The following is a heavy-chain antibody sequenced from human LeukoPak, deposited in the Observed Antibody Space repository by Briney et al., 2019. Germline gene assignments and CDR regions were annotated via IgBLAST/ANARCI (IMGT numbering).Heavy chain of an antibody. D-gene: IGHD5-18*01. CDR2: INPNSGGT. J-gene: IGHJ4*02. Sequence: ASVKVSCKASGYTFTGYYMHWVRQAPGQGLEWMGWINPNSGGTNYAQKFQGRVTMTRDTSISTAYMELSRLRSDDTAVYYCARVPQIGYSYGHPYDYWGQGTLVTVSS. CDR1: GYTFTGYY. V-gene: IGHV1-2*02. CDR3: ARVPQIGYSYGHPYDY.